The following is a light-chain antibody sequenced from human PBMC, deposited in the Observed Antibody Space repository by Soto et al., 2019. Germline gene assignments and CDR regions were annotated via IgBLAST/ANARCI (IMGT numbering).Light chain of an antibody. J-gene: IGKJ1*01. CDR1: QSINRN. V-gene: IGKV3D-15*01. CDR2: GIS. CDR3: QQYTQWPIT. Sequence: EVVMTQSPATLSVSPGERATLSCRASQSINRNYLAWYQQKPGQAPRLLIYGISSRATGIPDRFSGSGSGTEFTLTISSLQPEDFAIYYCQQYTQWPITFGQGTKVDIK.